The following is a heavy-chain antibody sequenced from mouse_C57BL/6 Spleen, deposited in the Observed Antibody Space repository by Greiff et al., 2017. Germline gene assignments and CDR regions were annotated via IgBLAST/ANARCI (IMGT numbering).Heavy chain of an antibody. J-gene: IGHJ4*01. Sequence: EVKLMESEGGLVQPGSSMKLSCTASGFTFSDYYMAWVRQVPEKGLEWVANINYDGSSTYYLDSLKSRFIISRDNAKNILYLQMSSLKSEDTATYYCARAIYYGYDGYAMDYWGQGTSVTVSS. CDR2: INYDGSST. CDR1: GFTFSDYY. V-gene: IGHV5-16*01. CDR3: ARAIYYGYDGYAMDY. D-gene: IGHD2-2*01.